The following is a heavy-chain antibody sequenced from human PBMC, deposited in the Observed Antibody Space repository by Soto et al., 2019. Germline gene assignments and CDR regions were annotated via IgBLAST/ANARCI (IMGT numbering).Heavy chain of an antibody. CDR3: AGHYGSGSLTTTPYDY. D-gene: IGHD3-10*01. J-gene: IGHJ4*02. Sequence: GGSLRLSCAASGFTFSSYAMGWVRQAPGKGLEWVSAISGSGGSTYYADSVKGRFTISRDNSKNTLYLQMNSLRAEDAAVYYCAGHYGSGSLTTTPYDYWGQGTLVTVSS. CDR1: GFTFSSYA. V-gene: IGHV3-23*01. CDR2: ISGSGGST.